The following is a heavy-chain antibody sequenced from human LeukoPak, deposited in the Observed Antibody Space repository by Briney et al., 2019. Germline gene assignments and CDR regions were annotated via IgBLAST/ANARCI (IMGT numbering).Heavy chain of an antibody. D-gene: IGHD2-21*02. CDR1: GFTFSNYT. CDR2: IGSSSDFR. V-gene: IGHV3-21*01. CDR3: ARNCDGDCYSGY. J-gene: IGHJ4*02. Sequence: GGSLRLSCAAPGFTFSNYTMNWVRQAPGKGLEWVSSIGSSSDFRYYADSLKGRVTTSRDNAKNSLYLQVNSLRIDHTAMYYCARNCDGDCYSGYWGQGTLVTVSS.